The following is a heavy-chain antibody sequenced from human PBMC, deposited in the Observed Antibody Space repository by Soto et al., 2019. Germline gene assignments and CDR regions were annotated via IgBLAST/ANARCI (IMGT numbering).Heavy chain of an antibody. CDR2: ISGSGGST. D-gene: IGHD2-15*01. CDR1: GFTFSSYA. V-gene: IGHV3-23*01. CDR3: AKPIGYCSGGSCPWGRPYYYYYMDV. J-gene: IGHJ6*03. Sequence: RGSLRLSCAASGFTFSSYAMSWVRQAPGKGLEWVSAISGSGGSTYYADSVKGRFTISRDNSKNTLYLQMNSLRAEDTAVYYCAKPIGYCSGGSCPWGRPYYYYYMDVWGKGTTVTVSS.